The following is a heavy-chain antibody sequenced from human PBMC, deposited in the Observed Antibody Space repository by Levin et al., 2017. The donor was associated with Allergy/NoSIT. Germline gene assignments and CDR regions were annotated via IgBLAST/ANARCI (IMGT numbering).Heavy chain of an antibody. J-gene: IGHJ4*02. V-gene: IGHV3-30*18. CDR3: AKDVVFGTSSWSLDF. CDR1: GFSFRSFG. D-gene: IGHD6-13*01. CDR2: ISYDGSDK. Sequence: GGSLRLSCAASGFSFRSFGMHWVRQAPGKGLEWVAVISYDGSDKYYADSVKGRFTISRDNSKNTLYLQMNSLRSEDAAVYYCAKDVVFGTSSWSLDFWGQGTLVTVSS.